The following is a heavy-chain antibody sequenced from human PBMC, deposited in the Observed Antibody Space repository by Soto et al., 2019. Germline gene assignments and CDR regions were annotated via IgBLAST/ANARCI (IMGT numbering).Heavy chain of an antibody. CDR2: IIPILGIA. Sequence: SVKVSCKASGGTFSSYTISWVRQAPGQGLEWMGRIIPILGIANYAQKFQGRVTITADKSTSTAYMELSSLRSEDTAVYYCARPRNGYQIQNAFDIWGQGTMVTVSS. CDR3: ARPRNGYQIQNAFDI. D-gene: IGHD3-3*01. V-gene: IGHV1-69*02. J-gene: IGHJ3*02. CDR1: GGTFSSYT.